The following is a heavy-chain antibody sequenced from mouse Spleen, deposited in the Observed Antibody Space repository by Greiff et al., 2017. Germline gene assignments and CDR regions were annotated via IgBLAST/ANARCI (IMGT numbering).Heavy chain of an antibody. Sequence: EVKLMESGGGLVKPGGSLKLSCAASGFTFSSYAMSWVRQTPEKRLEWVATISSGGSYTYYPDSVKGRFTISRDNAKNTLYLQMSSLRSEDTAMYYCARQDGYAFAYWGQGTLVTVSA. CDR2: ISSGGSYT. D-gene: IGHD2-2*01. V-gene: IGHV5-9-3*01. CDR1: GFTFSSYA. CDR3: ARQDGYAFAY. J-gene: IGHJ3*01.